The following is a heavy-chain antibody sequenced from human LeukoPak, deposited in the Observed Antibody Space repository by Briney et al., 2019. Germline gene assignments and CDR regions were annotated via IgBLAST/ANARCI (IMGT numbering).Heavy chain of an antibody. CDR1: GGSFRDYY. CDR2: ITHTGST. D-gene: IGHD4-11*01. Sequence: PSDTLSLTCGVSGGSFRDYYWSWISQPPGQGLEWIREITHTGSTTYNPSLKSRVTILEDTSKHEFSLSLDSVTSADTALNSKARVFSSPRAPGLPYFDYWGQGLLVTVSS. V-gene: IGHV4-34*01. J-gene: IGHJ4*02. CDR3: ARVFSSPRAPGLPYFDY.